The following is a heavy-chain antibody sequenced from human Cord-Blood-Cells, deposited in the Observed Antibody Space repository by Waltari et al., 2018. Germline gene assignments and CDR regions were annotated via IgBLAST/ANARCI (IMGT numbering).Heavy chain of an antibody. CDR1: GFTLSNAW. J-gene: IGHJ3*02. CDR2: IKSKSDGGTT. V-gene: IGHV3-15*01. D-gene: IGHD6-13*01. CDR3: TTDRIAAADAFDI. Sequence: EVQLVESGGGLVKPGGYLRLSCAASGFTLSNAWMSWVRQAPGKGLEWVGHIKSKSDGGTTDYAATVKGRFTISREDSKNTLYLQMNSRKTEDTAVYYCTTDRIAAADAFDIWGQGTMVTVSS.